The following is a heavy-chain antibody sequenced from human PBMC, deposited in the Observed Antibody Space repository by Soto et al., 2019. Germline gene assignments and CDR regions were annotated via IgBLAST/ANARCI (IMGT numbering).Heavy chain of an antibody. D-gene: IGHD3-22*01. CDR2: TNSDGTDS. J-gene: IGHJ4*02. Sequence: PGGSLRLSCAAAGFDFEDYAMHWVRQDPGKGLEWVSLTNSDGTDSYYMDSVKGRFTISRDNAKSTLYLQMDRLRPEDTALYFCAKSLYYYDSSPLDHWGQGALVTVSS. CDR3: AKSLYYYDSSPLDH. CDR1: GFDFEDYA. V-gene: IGHV3-43D*04.